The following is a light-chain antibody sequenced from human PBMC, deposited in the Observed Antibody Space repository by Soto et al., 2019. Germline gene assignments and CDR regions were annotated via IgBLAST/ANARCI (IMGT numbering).Light chain of an antibody. CDR2: AAS. CDR3: QQSYVTPA. J-gene: IGKJ1*01. V-gene: IGKV1-12*01. CDR1: QGIISW. Sequence: DIQMTQSPSSVSASVGDRVTITCRASQGIISWLAWYQQXPGKAPKILIYAASSSQSGVPSRFSGSGSGTDFTLTISSLQPDDFASYYYQQSYVTPAFGQGTKVDIK.